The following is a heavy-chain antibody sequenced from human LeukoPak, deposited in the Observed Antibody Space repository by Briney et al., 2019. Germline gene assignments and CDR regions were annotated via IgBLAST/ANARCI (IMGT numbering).Heavy chain of an antibody. CDR1: GGTFSSYA. CDR2: IIPILGIA. Sequence: SVKVSCKASGGTFSSYAIRWVRQAPGQGLEWMGRIIPILGIANYAQKFQGRVMITADKSTSTAYMELSSLRSEDTAVYYCARDILEAGLEWLPRNMDVWGQGTTVTVSS. V-gene: IGHV1-69*04. J-gene: IGHJ6*02. CDR3: ARDILEAGLEWLPRNMDV. D-gene: IGHD3-3*01.